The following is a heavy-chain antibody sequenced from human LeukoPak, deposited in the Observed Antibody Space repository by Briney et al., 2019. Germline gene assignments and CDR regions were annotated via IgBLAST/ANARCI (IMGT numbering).Heavy chain of an antibody. Sequence: SVKLSCKASGGTFSSYAISWVRQAPGQRLEWMGRIIPIFGTANYAQKFQGRVTITTDESTSTAYMELSSLRSEDTAVYYCARNVQWLAYYGDYWGQRTLVTVSS. V-gene: IGHV1-69*05. D-gene: IGHD6-19*01. CDR1: GGTFSSYA. CDR3: ARNVQWLAYYGDY. CDR2: IIPIFGTA. J-gene: IGHJ4*02.